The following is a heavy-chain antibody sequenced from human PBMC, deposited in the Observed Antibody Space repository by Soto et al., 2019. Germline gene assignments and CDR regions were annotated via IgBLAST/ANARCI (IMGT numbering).Heavy chain of an antibody. Sequence: PSETLSLTCSITGGSFSRPGSYWGWMRQIPGRGLEWIGHVFNIETTRYTLPLRTRLTMSIDTSKNQFSLQLNSVTPEDTAVYYCARDMYYYDSSGYFHGIWFDPWGQGTLITVSS. J-gene: IGHJ5*02. CDR3: ARDMYYYDSSGYFHGIWFDP. V-gene: IGHV4-31*03. CDR2: VFNIETT. D-gene: IGHD3-22*01. CDR1: GGSFSRPGSY.